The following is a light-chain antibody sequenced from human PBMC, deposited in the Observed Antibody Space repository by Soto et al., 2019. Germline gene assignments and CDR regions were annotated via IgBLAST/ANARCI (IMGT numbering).Light chain of an antibody. Sequence: EIVLTQSPDTLSLSPGERATLSCRASQSVSSNFLAWYQQKPGQAPRLLIYDASSRVTGIPDRFSGSGSGTDFTLTINRLEPEDFAIYSCQQYGSSPPTFGPGTKVDIK. CDR3: QQYGSSPPT. CDR1: QSVSSNF. J-gene: IGKJ3*01. CDR2: DAS. V-gene: IGKV3-20*01.